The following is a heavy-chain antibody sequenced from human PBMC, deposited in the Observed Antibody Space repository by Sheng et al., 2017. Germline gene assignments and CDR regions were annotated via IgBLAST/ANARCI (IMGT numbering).Heavy chain of an antibody. D-gene: IGHD5-12*01. J-gene: IGHJ6*03. CDR2: LLQWEH. V-gene: IGHV4-59*11. CDR1: VAPSVVTT. CDR3: ARVQYSGYDKEDYYYYMDV. Sequence: QVQLQESGPGLVKAFRRPCPSPALSLVAPSVVTTGAGSGSPQEGTGVDWVYLLQWEHQLQPLPLKXRVTISVDTSKNQFSLKLSSVTAADTAVYYCARVQYSGYDKEDYYYYMDVWGKGTTVTVSS.